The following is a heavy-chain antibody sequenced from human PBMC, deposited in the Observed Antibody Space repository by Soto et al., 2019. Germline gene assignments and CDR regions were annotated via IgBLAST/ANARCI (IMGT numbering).Heavy chain of an antibody. CDR2: IRSKANSYAT. CDR3: TRTLKWLPDAFDI. D-gene: IGHD5-12*01. J-gene: IGHJ3*02. Sequence: PRLSCAASGFTFSGSAMHWVRQASGKGLEWVGRIRSKANSYATAYAASVKGRFTISRDDSKNTAYLQMNSLKTEDTAVYYCTRTLKWLPDAFDIWGQGTMVTVSS. CDR1: GFTFSGSA. V-gene: IGHV3-73*01.